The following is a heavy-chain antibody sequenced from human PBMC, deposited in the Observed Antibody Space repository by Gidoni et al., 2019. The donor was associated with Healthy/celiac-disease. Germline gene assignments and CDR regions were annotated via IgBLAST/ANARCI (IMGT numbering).Heavy chain of an antibody. J-gene: IGHJ4*02. CDR2: IIPILGIA. Sequence: QVQLVQSGAEVKKPGSSVKVSCKASGGTFSSYAISWVRQAHGQGLEWMGGIIPILGIANYAQKFQGRVTITADKSTSTAYMELSSLRSEDTAVYYCARSYDILTGYSPPTYFDYWGQGTLVTVSS. D-gene: IGHD3-9*01. CDR1: GGTFSSYA. CDR3: ARSYDILTGYSPPTYFDY. V-gene: IGHV1-69*10.